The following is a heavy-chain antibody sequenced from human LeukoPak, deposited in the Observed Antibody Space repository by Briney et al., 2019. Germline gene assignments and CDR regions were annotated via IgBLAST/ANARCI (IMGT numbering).Heavy chain of an antibody. Sequence: PSETLSLTCAVYGGSFSGYYWSWIRQPPGKGLEWIGEINHSGSTNYNPSLKSRVTISVDTSKNQFSLKLSSVTAADTAVYYCARFRYSSSWYGRYYFDYWGQGTLVTVSS. CDR2: INHSGST. D-gene: IGHD6-13*01. CDR3: ARFRYSSSWYGRYYFDY. V-gene: IGHV4-34*01. J-gene: IGHJ4*02. CDR1: GGSFSGYY.